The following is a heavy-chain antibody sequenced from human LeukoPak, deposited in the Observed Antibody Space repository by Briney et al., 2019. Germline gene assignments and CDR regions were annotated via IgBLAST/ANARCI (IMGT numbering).Heavy chain of an antibody. CDR2: IKEDGSEK. Sequence: GGSLRLSCAASGFTISGFFMTWVRQAPGKGLEWVANIKEDGSEKYYVDPVRGRFTISRDNAKNSLYLQMNNLRAEDTAVYYCARPFGNGWFLRDYWGRGTLVTVSS. CDR1: GFTISGFF. V-gene: IGHV3-7*01. CDR3: ARPFGNGWFLRDY. D-gene: IGHD6-19*01. J-gene: IGHJ4*02.